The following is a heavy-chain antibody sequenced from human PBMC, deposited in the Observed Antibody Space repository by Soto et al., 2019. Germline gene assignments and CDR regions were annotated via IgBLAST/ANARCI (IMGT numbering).Heavy chain of an antibody. Sequence: KPGGSLRLSCAASGFTFDDYTVNWFRQAPGKGLEWVAFIRSKAFREATHFAASVKGRFTISRDDPKNTVYLQINSLRPEDTAVYYCARDYYDSSGYLLYWGQGTPVT. CDR3: ARDYYDSSGYLLY. V-gene: IGHV3-49*05. CDR2: IRSKAFREAT. CDR1: GFTFDDYT. J-gene: IGHJ4*02. D-gene: IGHD3-22*01.